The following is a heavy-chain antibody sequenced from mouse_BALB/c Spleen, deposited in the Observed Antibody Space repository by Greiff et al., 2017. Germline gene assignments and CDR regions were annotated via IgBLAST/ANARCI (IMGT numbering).Heavy chain of an antibody. CDR2: IYPSDSYT. J-gene: IGHJ3*01. CDR1: GYTFTSYW. D-gene: IGHD2-14*01. V-gene: IGHV1-69*02. CDR3: TRDRPFAY. Sequence: VQLQQPGAELVRPGASVKLSCKASGYTFTSYWINWVKQRPGQGLEWIGNIYPSDSYTNYNQKFKDKATLTVDKSSSTAYMQLSSPTSEDSAVYYCTRDRPFAYWGQGTLVTVSA.